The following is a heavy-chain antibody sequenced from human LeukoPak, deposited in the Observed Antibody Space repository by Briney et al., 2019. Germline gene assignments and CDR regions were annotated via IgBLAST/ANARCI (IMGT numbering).Heavy chain of an antibody. CDR3: ARATMVRDAFDI. D-gene: IGHD3-10*01. J-gene: IGHJ3*02. V-gene: IGHV3-11*01. CDR2: ISSSGSTI. Sequence: GGSLRLSCAASGFTVSSNYMSWIRQAPGKGLEWVSYISSSGSTIYYADSVKGRFTISRDNAKNSLYLQMNSLRAEDTAVYYCARATMVRDAFDIWGQGTMVTVSS. CDR1: GFTVSSNY.